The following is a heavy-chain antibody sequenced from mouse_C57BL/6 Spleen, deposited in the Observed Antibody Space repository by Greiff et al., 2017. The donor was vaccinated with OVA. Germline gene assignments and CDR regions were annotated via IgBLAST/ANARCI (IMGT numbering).Heavy chain of an antibody. Sequence: QVQLKESGAELVRPGTSVKVSCKASGYAFTNYLIEWVKQRPGQGLEWIGVINPGSGGTNYNEKFKGKATLTADKSSSTAYMQLSSLTSEDSAVYFCAIYDGSYWYFDVWGTVTTVTVSS. D-gene: IGHD2-3*01. V-gene: IGHV1-54*01. CDR2: INPGSGGT. J-gene: IGHJ1*03. CDR1: GYAFTNYL. CDR3: AIYDGSYWYFDV.